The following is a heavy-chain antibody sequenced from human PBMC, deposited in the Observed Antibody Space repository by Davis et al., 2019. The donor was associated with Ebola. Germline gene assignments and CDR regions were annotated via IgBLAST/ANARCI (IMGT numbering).Heavy chain of an antibody. V-gene: IGHV1-2*02. J-gene: IGHJ6*02. CDR1: GYTFTGYH. CDR2: INPNSGGT. Sequence: ASVKVSCKASGYTFTGYHMHWVRQAPGQGLEWMGWINPNSGGTKYAQNFQGRVTMSSDTSISTAYMELSSLRSEDTAVYYCARDGLLFGVVTIYGMDVWGQGTTVTVSS. CDR3: ARDGLLFGVVTIYGMDV. D-gene: IGHD3-3*01.